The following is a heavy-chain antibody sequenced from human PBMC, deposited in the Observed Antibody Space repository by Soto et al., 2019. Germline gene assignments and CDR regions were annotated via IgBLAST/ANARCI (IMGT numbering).Heavy chain of an antibody. J-gene: IGHJ3*02. CDR1: GDSVSSNSAA. CDR3: AREFSYGYSGAQLDAFDI. V-gene: IGHV6-1*01. D-gene: IGHD5-18*01. CDR2: TYYRSKWYN. Sequence: PSQTLSLTCAISGDSVSSNSAAWNWIRQSPSRGKEWLGRTYYRSKWYNEYAVSVKSRITINPDTSKNQFSLQLNSVTPEDTAVYYCAREFSYGYSGAQLDAFDIWGQGTMVTVSS.